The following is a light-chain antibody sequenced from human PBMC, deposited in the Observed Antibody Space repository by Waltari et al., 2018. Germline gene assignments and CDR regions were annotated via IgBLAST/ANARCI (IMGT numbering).Light chain of an antibody. CDR3: QQLHSYPIT. CDR2: DAS. CDR1: QGISSS. J-gene: IGKJ5*01. V-gene: IGKV1-13*02. Sequence: AIPLTQSPSSLSASVGDRITITCRASQGISSSLTWYQQNPRESPKFLIYDASSLQSGVPSRFSGSASGTDFTLTITSLQPEDFATYYCQQLHSYPITFGQGTRLEIK.